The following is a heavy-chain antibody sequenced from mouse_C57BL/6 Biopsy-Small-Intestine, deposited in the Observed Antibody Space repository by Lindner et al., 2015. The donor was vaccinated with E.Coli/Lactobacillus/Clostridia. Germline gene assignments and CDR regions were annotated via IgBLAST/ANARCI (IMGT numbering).Heavy chain of an antibody. J-gene: IGHJ2*01. Sequence: VQLQESGAELARPGASVKLSCKASGYTFTSYVISWVKQRTGQGLEWIGEIFPRSGNTYYNEKFKGKATLTADKSSSTAYMELRSLTSEDSAVYFCARSRAWDGSYFDYWGQGTTLTVSS. CDR2: IFPRSGNT. CDR1: GYTFTSYV. CDR3: ARSRAWDGSYFDY. D-gene: IGHD2-3*01. V-gene: IGHV1-81*01.